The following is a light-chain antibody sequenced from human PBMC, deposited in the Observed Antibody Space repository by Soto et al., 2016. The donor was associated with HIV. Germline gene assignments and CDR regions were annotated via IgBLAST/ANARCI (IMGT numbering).Light chain of an antibody. Sequence: SYELTQPSSVSVSPGKTARITCGGNNIGTKSVHWYQQKPGQAPVLVIYDDTDRPSGIPERFSASNSGNTATLTITRVEAGDEADYHCQVWDSTNDHYVFGTGTKVTVL. V-gene: IGLV3-21*04. CDR1: NIGTKS. CDR3: QVWDSTNDHYV. CDR2: DDT. J-gene: IGLJ1*01.